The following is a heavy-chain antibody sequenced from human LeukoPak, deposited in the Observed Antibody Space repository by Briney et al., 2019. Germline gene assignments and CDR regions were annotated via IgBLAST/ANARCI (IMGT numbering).Heavy chain of an antibody. V-gene: IGHV3-11*01. Sequence: GGSLRLSCAASGFTFSDYYMSWIRQAPGKGLEWVSYISSSGGTIYYADSVKGRFTISRDNTKNSLYLQMNSLRAEDTAVYYCARDTGYSSGWSDYWGQGTLVTVSS. CDR1: GFTFSDYY. CDR2: ISSSGGTI. CDR3: ARDTGYSSGWSDY. D-gene: IGHD6-19*01. J-gene: IGHJ4*02.